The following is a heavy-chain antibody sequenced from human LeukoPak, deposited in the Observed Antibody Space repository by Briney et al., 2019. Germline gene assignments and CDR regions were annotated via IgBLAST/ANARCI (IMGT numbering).Heavy chain of an antibody. V-gene: IGHV1-46*01. D-gene: IGHD3-9*01. CDR2: IYPRDGST. J-gene: IGHJ4*02. CDR1: GYSFTSNY. Sequence: ASVKVSCKASGYSFTSNYIHWVRQAPGQGLEWMGMIYPRDGSTSYAQRFQDRVTVTRDTSTSTVHMELSGLRSEDTAVYYCARDSYDFLAGRYSGSGGDYWGQGTLVTVSS. CDR3: ARDSYDFLAGRYSGSGGDY.